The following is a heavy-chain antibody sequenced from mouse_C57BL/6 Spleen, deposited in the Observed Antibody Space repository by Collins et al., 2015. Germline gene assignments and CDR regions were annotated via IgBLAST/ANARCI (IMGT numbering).Heavy chain of an antibody. D-gene: IGHD2-1*01. CDR3: ARYYYGNFAY. CDR1: GYSITSDYA. V-gene: IGHV3-2*02. J-gene: IGHJ3*01. CDR2: ISYSGST. Sequence: DVQLQESGPGLVKPSQSLSLTCTVTGYSITSDYAWNWIRQFPGNKLEWMGYISYSGSTSYNPSLKSRISITRDTSKNQFFLQLNSVTTEDTATYYCARYYYGNFAYWGQGTLVTVSA.